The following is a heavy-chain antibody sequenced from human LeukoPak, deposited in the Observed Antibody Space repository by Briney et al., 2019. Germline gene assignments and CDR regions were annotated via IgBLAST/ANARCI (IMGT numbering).Heavy chain of an antibody. CDR3: ARDGLRFLEWTTSWFDP. D-gene: IGHD3-3*01. CDR1: GYTFTNYG. V-gene: IGHV1-18*01. Sequence: ASVKVSCKASGYTFTNYGISWVRQAPGQGLEWMGWIIAYNGNTNYVQKLQGRVIMTTDTSTTTAYMELRSMRSDDTAVYYCARDGLRFLEWTTSWFDPWGQGTLVTVSS. CDR2: IIAYNGNT. J-gene: IGHJ5*02.